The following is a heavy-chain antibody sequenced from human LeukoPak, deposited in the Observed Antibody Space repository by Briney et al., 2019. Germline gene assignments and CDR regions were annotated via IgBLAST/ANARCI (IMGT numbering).Heavy chain of an antibody. V-gene: IGHV1-2*02. CDR1: GYTFTCYY. D-gene: IGHD4-17*01. J-gene: IGHJ4*02. CDR2: INPNSGGT. CDR3: ARSRYGDYASFDY. Sequence: GASVKVSCKASGYTFTCYYMHWVRQAPGQGLEWMGWINPNSGGTNYAQKFQGRVTMTRDTSISTAYMELSRLRSDDTAVYYCARSRYGDYASFDYWGQGTLVTVSS.